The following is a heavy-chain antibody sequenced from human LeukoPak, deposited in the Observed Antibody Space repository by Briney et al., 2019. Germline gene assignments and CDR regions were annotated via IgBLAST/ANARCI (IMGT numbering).Heavy chain of an antibody. CDR3: VRGTGY. Sequence: GGSLRLSCSVSGFTFITYVMHWVRQAPGKGLEYVSAISSNGYNTYYADSVRGRSTIPRDNSKNTLYLQMRSLRADDTAVYYCVRGTGYWGQGPLVTVSS. CDR2: ISSNGYNT. V-gene: IGHV3-64D*06. J-gene: IGHJ4*02. CDR1: GFTFITYV.